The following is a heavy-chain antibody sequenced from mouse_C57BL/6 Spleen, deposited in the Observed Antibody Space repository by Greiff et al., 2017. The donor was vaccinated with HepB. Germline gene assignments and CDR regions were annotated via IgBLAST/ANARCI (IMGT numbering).Heavy chain of an antibody. J-gene: IGHJ3*01. V-gene: IGHV1-26*01. CDR2: INPNNGGT. D-gene: IGHD2-4*01. Sequence: EVQLQQSGPELVKPGASVKISCKASGYTFTDYYMNWVKQSHGKSLEWIGDINPNNGGTSYNQKFKGKATLTVDKSSSTAYMELRSLTSEDSAVYYCARTYDYADWFAYWGQGTLVTVSA. CDR3: ARTYDYADWFAY. CDR1: GYTFTDYY.